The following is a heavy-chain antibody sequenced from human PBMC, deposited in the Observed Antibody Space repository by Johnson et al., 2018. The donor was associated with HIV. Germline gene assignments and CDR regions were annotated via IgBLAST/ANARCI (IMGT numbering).Heavy chain of an antibody. CDR3: ARGCSVLQHLEWSFAAFDI. J-gene: IGHJ3*02. CDR1: GFTFDDYG. CDR2: INWNSGST. D-gene: IGHD3-3*01. V-gene: IGHV3-20*04. Sequence: VQLVESGGGVVRPGESLRLSCAASGFTFDDYGMSWVRQAPGQGPECVAVINWNSGSTGYADSVKGRFTISRDNTKNSLYLQMNSLRAGDTALYYCARGCSVLQHLEWSFAAFDIWGQGTMVTVSS.